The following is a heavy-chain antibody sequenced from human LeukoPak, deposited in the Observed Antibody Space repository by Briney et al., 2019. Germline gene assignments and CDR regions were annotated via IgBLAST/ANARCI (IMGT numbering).Heavy chain of an antibody. D-gene: IGHD1-1*01. CDR1: GYTFTSYG. V-gene: IGHV1-18*01. J-gene: IGHJ4*02. CDR3: ARDHNWVVDY. Sequence: GASVKVSCKASGYTFTSYGIRWVRQAPGQGLEWMGWISTYNGDTNYAQKLQGRVTMTTDTSTSTAYMELRGLRSDDTAVYYCARDHNWVVDYWGQGTPVTVSS. CDR2: ISTYNGDT.